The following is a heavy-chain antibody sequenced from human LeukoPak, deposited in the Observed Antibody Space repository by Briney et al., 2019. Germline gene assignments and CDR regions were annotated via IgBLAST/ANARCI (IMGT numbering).Heavy chain of an antibody. J-gene: IGHJ4*02. V-gene: IGHV4-59*01. Sequence: PSETLSLTCTVSGAAISGYYWSWIRQPPGKGLEWIGYVYHTGHTHYSPSLKSRVTVSLDTSRDQVSPMLSSVTAADTAVYYCARHRFGHLFGYWGQGTLVLVSS. CDR2: VYHTGHT. CDR3: ARHRFGHLFGY. D-gene: IGHD3-16*01. CDR1: GAAISGYY.